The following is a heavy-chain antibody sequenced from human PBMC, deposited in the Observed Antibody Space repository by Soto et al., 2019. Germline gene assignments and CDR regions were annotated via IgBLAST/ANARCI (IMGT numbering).Heavy chain of an antibody. D-gene: IGHD4-17*01. J-gene: IGHJ4*02. CDR3: ARGERVGDPMFDY. Sequence: EVQLVESGGGLVKPGGSLRLSCVASGFDFSDYSINWVRQVPGKGLEWVSSLTTTTSTYIHYADSVTGRFTIFRDSTKNSVCLQMDSLKAEDTAIYFWARGERVGDPMFDYWGQVTLVTVAS. CDR2: LTTTTSTYI. V-gene: IGHV3-21*01. CDR1: GFDFSDYS.